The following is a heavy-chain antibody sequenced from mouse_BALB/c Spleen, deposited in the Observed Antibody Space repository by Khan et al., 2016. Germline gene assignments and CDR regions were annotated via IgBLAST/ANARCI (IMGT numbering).Heavy chain of an antibody. D-gene: IGHD2-1*01. CDR1: GYTFTSYW. CDR2: IYPGDGDT. CDR3: ARGDDGNYDYAMDY. J-gene: IGHJ4*01. V-gene: IGHV1-87*01. Sequence: QVQLKESGAELARPGASVKLPCKASGYTFTSYWMQWVKQRPGQGLEWIGAIYPGDGDTRYTQKFKGKATLTADKSSSTAYMQLSSLASDDSAVYYCARGDDGNYDYAMDYWGQGTSVTVSS.